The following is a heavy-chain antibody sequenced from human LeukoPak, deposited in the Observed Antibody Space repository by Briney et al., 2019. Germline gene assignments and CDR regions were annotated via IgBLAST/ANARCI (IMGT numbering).Heavy chain of an antibody. J-gene: IGHJ4*02. V-gene: IGHV5-51*01. CDR3: ARLSGRVVCSAGSCYIDS. CDR2: IYPGDSDT. D-gene: IGHD2-15*01. CDR1: GYRFTSDW. Sequence: GESLKISCKGSGYRFTSDWIGWVRQMPGKGLEWMGIIYPGDSDTRYSPSFQGQVTISADKSVNTAYLQWSSLKASDTTMYYCARLSGRVVCSAGSCYIDSWGQGTLVTVSS.